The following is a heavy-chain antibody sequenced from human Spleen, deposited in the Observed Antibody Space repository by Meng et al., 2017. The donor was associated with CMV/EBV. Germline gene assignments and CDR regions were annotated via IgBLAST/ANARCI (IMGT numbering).Heavy chain of an antibody. D-gene: IGHD5-18*01. CDR2: IYWDDDK. J-gene: IGHJ4*02. Sequence: FSGFSRSSCVVGVGWIRQHPGKALECLPLIYWDDDKRYSPSLKSRLTITKDTSKNQVVLRMTNMDPVDTATYYCAHRNTASNKNLFDYWGQGTLVTVSS. V-gene: IGHV2-5*02. CDR3: AHRNTASNKNLFDY. CDR1: GFSRSSCVVG.